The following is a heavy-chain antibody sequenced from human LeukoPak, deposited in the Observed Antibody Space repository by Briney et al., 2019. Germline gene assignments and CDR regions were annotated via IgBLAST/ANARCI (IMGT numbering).Heavy chain of an antibody. CDR2: INHSGST. J-gene: IGHJ4*02. CDR1: GGSFSGYY. CDR3: ARAGVIVVVQAAISRRDRKTNYFDY. D-gene: IGHD2-2*01. Sequence: SETLSLTCAVYGGSFSGYYWSWIRQPPGKGLEWIGEINHSGSTNYNPSLKSRVTISVDTSKNQFSLKLSSVTAADTAVYYCARAGVIVVVQAAISRRDRKTNYFDYWGQGTLVTVSS. V-gene: IGHV4-34*01.